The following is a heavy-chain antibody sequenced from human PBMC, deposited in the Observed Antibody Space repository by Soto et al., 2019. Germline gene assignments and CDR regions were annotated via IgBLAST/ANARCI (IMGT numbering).Heavy chain of an antibody. D-gene: IGHD2-21*02. J-gene: IGHJ6*02. CDR1: GGTFSSYA. V-gene: IGHV1-69*13. CDR2: IIPIFGTA. Sequence: ASVKVSCKASGGTFSSYAISWVRQAPGQGLEWMGGIIPIFGTANYAQKFQGRVTITADESTSTAYMELSSLRSEDTAVYYCARGVVVTATHYGMDVWGQGTTVTVSS. CDR3: ARGVVVTATHYGMDV.